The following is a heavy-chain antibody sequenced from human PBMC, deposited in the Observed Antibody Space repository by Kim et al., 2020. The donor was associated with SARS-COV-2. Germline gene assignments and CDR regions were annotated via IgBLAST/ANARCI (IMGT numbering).Heavy chain of an antibody. D-gene: IGHD3-22*01. CDR1: GFTFSDYG. Sequence: GGSLRLSCAASGFTFSDYGMSWVRQAPRKGLEWVSTISGNGGYTYYPYSVKGRFTISRDNSKDTLYLQMNSLRADDTAVYYCAKVSGWLEGALGPWGQGT. CDR3: AKVSGWLEGALGP. V-gene: IGHV3-23*01. J-gene: IGHJ5*02. CDR2: ISGNGGYT.